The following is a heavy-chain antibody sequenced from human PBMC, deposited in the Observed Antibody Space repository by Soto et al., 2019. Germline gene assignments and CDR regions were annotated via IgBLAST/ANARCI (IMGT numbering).Heavy chain of an antibody. J-gene: IGHJ6*02. CDR1: GYTFTSYG. D-gene: IGHD3-22*01. Sequence: ASVKVSCKASGYTFTSYGIHWVSQAPGQRLVWTGWINAGKLNTKYSEKIQGRVTITRETSASTGYLELSSLRSEDTAVYYCARDPNGSSGYYHHYYYGMDVWGQGTTVTVS. V-gene: IGHV1-3*01. CDR2: INAGKLNT. CDR3: ARDPNGSSGYYHHYYYGMDV.